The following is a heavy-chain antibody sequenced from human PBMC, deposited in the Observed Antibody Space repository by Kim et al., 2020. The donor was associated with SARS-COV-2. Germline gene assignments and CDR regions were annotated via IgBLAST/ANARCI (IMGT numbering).Heavy chain of an antibody. V-gene: IGHV3-30-3*01. CDR1: GFTFRNYA. CDR3: SSDPAPPLAFFTFYYF. D-gene: IGHD6-25*01. CDR2: ISYDGTNK. J-gene: IGHJ4*01. Sequence: GGSLRLSCAASGFTFRNYAMHWVRQAPGKGLEWVAVISYDGTNKNYADSVRGRFTISIANSNDTLYLHMHILSLDDTALYYCSSDPAPPLAFFTFYYF.